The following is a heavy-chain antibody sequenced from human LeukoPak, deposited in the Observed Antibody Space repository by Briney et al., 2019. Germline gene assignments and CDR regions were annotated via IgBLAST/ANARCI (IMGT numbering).Heavy chain of an antibody. CDR3: ARDPYSGNYGTYYYYYMDV. Sequence: GGSLRLSCAASGFTFSSYWMSWVRQAPGKGLEWVANIKQDGSGKYYVDSVKGRFTISRDNAKNSLYLQMDSLGPEDTAVYYCARDPYSGNYGTYYYYYMDVWGKGTTVTISS. V-gene: IGHV3-7*01. CDR2: IKQDGSGK. J-gene: IGHJ6*03. D-gene: IGHD1-26*01. CDR1: GFTFSSYW.